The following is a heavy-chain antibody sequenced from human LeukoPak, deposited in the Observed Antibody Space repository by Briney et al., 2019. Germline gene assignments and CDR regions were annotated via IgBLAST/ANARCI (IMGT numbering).Heavy chain of an antibody. D-gene: IGHD3-16*02. CDR2: TSKDGSYK. J-gene: IGHJ4*02. CDR3: ARDPAYEYVWGTYRPDPYFDY. Sequence: GGSLRLSCAASGFIFSSHGMHWVRQAPGKGLEWVAGTSKDGSYKHYADSVKGRFTISRDNSKNTLYLQMNGLTADDTAAYYCARDPAYEYVWGTYRPDPYFDYWGQGALVTVSP. V-gene: IGHV3-30*03. CDR1: GFIFSSHG.